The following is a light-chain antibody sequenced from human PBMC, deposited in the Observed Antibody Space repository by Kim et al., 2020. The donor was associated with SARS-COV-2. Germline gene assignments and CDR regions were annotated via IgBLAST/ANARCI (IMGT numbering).Light chain of an antibody. CDR3: QQYYSTPVT. CDR1: QSVLYSSNNKSY. Sequence: DIVMTRSPDSLAVSLGERATINCKSSQSVLYSSNNKSYLAWYQQKPGQPPKLLIYWASTRESGVPDRFSGSGSGTDFTLTISSLQAEDVAVYYCQQYYSTPVTFGQGTKVDIK. V-gene: IGKV4-1*01. CDR2: WAS. J-gene: IGKJ1*01.